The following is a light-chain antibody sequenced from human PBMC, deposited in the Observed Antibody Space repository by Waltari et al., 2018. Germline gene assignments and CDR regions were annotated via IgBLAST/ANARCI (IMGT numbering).Light chain of an antibody. V-gene: IGKV1-33*01. Sequence: DIQMTQSPSSLSASVGDRVTITCQASQDISNYLNWYQQKPGKAPKLLIYDASNLETGVPSRFSGSGSGTDFTFTISSLQPEDIATYYCHQYYSTPFTFGPGTKVDIK. CDR1: QDISNY. CDR3: HQYYSTPFT. J-gene: IGKJ3*01. CDR2: DAS.